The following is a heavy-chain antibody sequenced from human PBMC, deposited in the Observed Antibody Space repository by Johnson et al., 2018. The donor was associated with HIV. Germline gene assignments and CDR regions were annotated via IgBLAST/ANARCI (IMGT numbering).Heavy chain of an antibody. CDR1: AFAFSSYV. D-gene: IGHD4-17*01. CDR3: AREGGGHDYGDRDAFDI. Sequence: QVQLVESGGGVVQPGRSLRLSCAASAFAFSSYVMHWVRQAPGKGLEWVAVISYDGSNKYYADFVKGRFTISRDNSKNTLYLQMGSLRAEDMAVYYCAREGGGHDYGDRDAFDIWGQGTMVTVSS. J-gene: IGHJ3*02. CDR2: ISYDGSNK. V-gene: IGHV3-30*14.